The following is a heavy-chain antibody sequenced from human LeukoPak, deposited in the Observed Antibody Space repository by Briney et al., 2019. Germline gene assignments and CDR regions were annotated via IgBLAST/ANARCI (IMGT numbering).Heavy chain of an antibody. V-gene: IGHV4-30-2*01. CDR1: GGSISSGGYS. J-gene: IGHJ4*02. Sequence: SQTLSLTCAVSGGSISSGGYSWSWIRQPPGTGLEWIGYIYHSGSTYYNPSLKSRVTISVDRSKNQFSLKLSSVTAADTAVYYCARDQGDGYNSPPGYWGQGTLVTVSS. CDR3: ARDQGDGYNSPPGY. D-gene: IGHD5-24*01. CDR2: IYHSGST.